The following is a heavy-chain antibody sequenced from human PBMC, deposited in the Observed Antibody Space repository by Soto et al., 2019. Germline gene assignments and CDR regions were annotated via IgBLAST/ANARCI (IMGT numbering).Heavy chain of an antibody. CDR1: GFTFSSYG. Sequence: GGSLRLSCAASGFTFSSYGMHWVRQAPGEGLEWVAVISYDGSNKYYADSVKGRFTITRDKSKNTLYLQMNSLRAEDTAVYYCAKSIYQYEYVWGSYLALDYWGQGTRVTVS. J-gene: IGHJ4*02. D-gene: IGHD3-16*01. CDR2: ISYDGSNK. V-gene: IGHV3-30*18. CDR3: AKSIYQYEYVWGSYLALDY.